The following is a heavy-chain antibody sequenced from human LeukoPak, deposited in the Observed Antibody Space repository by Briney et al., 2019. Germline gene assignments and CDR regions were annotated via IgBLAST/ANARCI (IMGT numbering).Heavy chain of an antibody. CDR2: ISGSGGST. J-gene: IGHJ4*02. CDR1: GFTFSSYA. Sequence: PGGSLRLSCAASGFTFSSYAMSWVRQAPGKGLEWVSAISGSGGSTYYADSVKGRFTISRDNSKNTLYLQMKSLRAEDTAVYYCARDHSGSWYYFDYWGQGTLVTVSS. V-gene: IGHV3-23*01. D-gene: IGHD1-26*01. CDR3: ARDHSGSWYYFDY.